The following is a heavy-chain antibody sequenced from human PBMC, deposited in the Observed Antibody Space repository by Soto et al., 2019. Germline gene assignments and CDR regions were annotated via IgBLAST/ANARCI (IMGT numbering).Heavy chain of an antibody. CDR1: GYTFTSYG. Sequence: QVQLVQSGAEVKKPGASVKVSCKTSGYTFTSYGISWVRQAPGQGLEWMGWISAYNGNTNYAQKLQGRVTMTTDTSTGTAYMELRSMRSHDTAVYYHAREQPPKYFYDRSGYYPFATDYWGQGTLSNASS. J-gene: IGHJ4*02. D-gene: IGHD3-22*01. CDR3: AREQPPKYFYDRSGYYPFATDY. CDR2: ISAYNGNT. V-gene: IGHV1-18*01.